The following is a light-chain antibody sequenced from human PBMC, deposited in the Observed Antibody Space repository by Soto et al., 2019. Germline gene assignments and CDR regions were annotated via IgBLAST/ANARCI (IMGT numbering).Light chain of an antibody. J-gene: IGKJ4*01. CDR2: GAS. V-gene: IGKV3-20*01. CDR1: QSVITY. Sequence: ESVLTQSPGTLSLSPGERATLSCRASQSVITYFAWYQQKPGQPPRLLIYGASSRATGIPDTFSGSGSGTDFTLTTSRLEAEDVAVYYCQQYGSTPLTFGGGTKVEIK. CDR3: QQYGSTPLT.